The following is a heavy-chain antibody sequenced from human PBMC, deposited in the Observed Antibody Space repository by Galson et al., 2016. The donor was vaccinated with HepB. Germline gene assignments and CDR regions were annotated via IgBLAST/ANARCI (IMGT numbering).Heavy chain of an antibody. D-gene: IGHD3-10*01. CDR2: ISYDGNNK. J-gene: IGHJ5*02. CDR3: AGTREGCLWFPLDP. V-gene: IGHV3-30-3*01. Sequence: SLRLSCAASGLSFSKFAMHWVRQAPGRGLDWVAVISYDGNNKFYADSVKGRFTLSRDNSKNTLYLQMNNLRPEETAVSYCAGTREGCLWFPLDPGGQGTLVTVSS. CDR1: GLSFSKFA.